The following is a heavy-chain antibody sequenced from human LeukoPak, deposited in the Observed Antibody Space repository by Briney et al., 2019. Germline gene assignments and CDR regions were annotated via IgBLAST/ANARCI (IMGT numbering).Heavy chain of an antibody. V-gene: IGHV3-7*01. CDR1: GFTFRSHW. CDR3: ATISAQTFDI. CDR2: IKPDGIDK. D-gene: IGHD5-24*01. J-gene: IGHJ3*02. Sequence: PGGSLRLSCVGSGFTFRSHWVNWARQSPGKGLEWVANIKPDGIDKYYVDSARGRFTVSRDNAKNSAFLQMNSLRAEDTAIYYCATISAQTFDIWGQGTLVSVSS.